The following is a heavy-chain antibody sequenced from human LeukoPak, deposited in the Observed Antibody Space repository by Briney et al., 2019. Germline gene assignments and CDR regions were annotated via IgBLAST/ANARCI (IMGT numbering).Heavy chain of an antibody. CDR1: GFSFSSFG. CDR2: IWYDGTNK. Sequence: GGSLRLSCAASGFSFSSFGMHWVRQAPGKGLECVAFIWYDGTNKYYADSVGGRFTISRHNSKNRLYLQINSLRAEDTAVYYCARSTWCGGDCYSDYWGQGTLVTVSS. J-gene: IGHJ4*02. CDR3: ARSTWCGGDCYSDY. D-gene: IGHD2-21*02. V-gene: IGHV3-33*01.